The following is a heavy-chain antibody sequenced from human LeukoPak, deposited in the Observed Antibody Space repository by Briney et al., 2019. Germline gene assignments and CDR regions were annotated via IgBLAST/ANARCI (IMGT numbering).Heavy chain of an antibody. Sequence: GGSPRLSCAASGFTFSGYWMLWVRQAPGKGPVWVSRIDNDGSSTTYADSVKGRFTISRDNAKNTLYLQMSSLRGEDTAVYYCASGVNYFDYWGQGTLVTVSS. CDR2: IDNDGSST. J-gene: IGHJ4*02. CDR3: ASGVNYFDY. CDR1: GFTFSGYW. V-gene: IGHV3-74*01. D-gene: IGHD3-3*01.